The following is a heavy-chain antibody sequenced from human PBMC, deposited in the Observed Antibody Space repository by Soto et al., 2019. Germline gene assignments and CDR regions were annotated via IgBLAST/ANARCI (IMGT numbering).Heavy chain of an antibody. CDR3: ARDLSFSRWTHFDY. CDR1: GFTFSSYS. CDR2: ISSSSSYI. D-gene: IGHD2-2*01. V-gene: IGHV3-21*01. Sequence: PGGSLRFSCAASGFTFSSYSMNWVRQAPGKGLEWVSSISSSSSYIYYADSVKGRFTISRDNAKNSLYLQMNSLRAEDTAVYYCARDLSFSRWTHFDYWGQGTLVTVSS. J-gene: IGHJ4*02.